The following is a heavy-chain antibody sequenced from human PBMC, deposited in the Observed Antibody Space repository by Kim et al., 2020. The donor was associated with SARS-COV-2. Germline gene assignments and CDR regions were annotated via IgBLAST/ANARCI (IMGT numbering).Heavy chain of an antibody. D-gene: IGHD6-13*01. CDR1: GFTFSSYS. J-gene: IGHJ4*02. Sequence: GGSLRLSCAASGFTFSSYSMNWVRQAPGKGLEWVSSISSSSSYIYYADSVKGRFTISRDNAKNSLYLQMNSLRAEDTAVYYCARARGSSWHFDYWGQGTLHTVSS. CDR3: ARARGSSWHFDY. V-gene: IGHV3-21*01. CDR2: ISSSSSYI.